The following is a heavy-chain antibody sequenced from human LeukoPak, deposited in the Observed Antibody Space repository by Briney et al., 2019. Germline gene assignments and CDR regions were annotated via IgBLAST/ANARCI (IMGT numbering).Heavy chain of an antibody. CDR1: GGSISSSSYY. D-gene: IGHD2-2*01. Sequence: SETLSLTCTVSGGSISSSSYYWGWIRQPPGKGLEWIGSIYYSGSTYYNPSLKSRVTISVGTSKNQFSMKLSSVTAADTAVYYCARPARVGYCSSTSCPFDYWGQGTLVTVSS. CDR3: ARPARVGYCSSTSCPFDY. V-gene: IGHV4-39*01. CDR2: IYYSGST. J-gene: IGHJ4*02.